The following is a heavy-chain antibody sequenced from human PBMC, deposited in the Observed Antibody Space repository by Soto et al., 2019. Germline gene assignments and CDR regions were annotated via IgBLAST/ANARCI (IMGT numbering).Heavy chain of an antibody. V-gene: IGHV4-4*02. CDR1: GGSISTSNW. CDR2: VYHSGST. Sequence: PSETLSLTCAVSGGSISTSNWWSWVRQPPGKGLEWIGEVYHSGSTNYNPSFKSRVAMSVDKSKNQFSLKLNSVTAADTAPYYCARTTAVAGTPEFDYWGQGTLVTVSS. CDR3: ARTTAVAGTPEFDY. J-gene: IGHJ4*02. D-gene: IGHD6-19*01.